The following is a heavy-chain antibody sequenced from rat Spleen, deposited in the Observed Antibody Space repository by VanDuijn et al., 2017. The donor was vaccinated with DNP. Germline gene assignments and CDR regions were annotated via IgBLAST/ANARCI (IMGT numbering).Heavy chain of an antibody. V-gene: IGHV2-47*01. Sequence: QVQLKESGPGLVQPSQTLSLTCTVSGLSLTSNSVSWIRQPPGQGLEWMGRIRANGVTDYHSALRSRLSISRDTSKSQVFLKMTSLQTEDTAIYFCVREGTLMTVGFLDYWGQGTLVTVSS. CDR2: IRANGVT. J-gene: IGHJ3*01. D-gene: IGHD1-12*01. CDR1: GLSLTSNS. CDR3: VREGTLMTVGFLDY.